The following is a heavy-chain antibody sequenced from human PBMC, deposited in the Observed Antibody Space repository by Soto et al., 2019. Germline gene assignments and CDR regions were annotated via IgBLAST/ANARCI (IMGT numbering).Heavy chain of an antibody. J-gene: IGHJ4*02. CDR1: GESLSGYY. D-gene: IGHD4-17*01. V-gene: IGHV4-34*01. Sequence: SETLSLTCAVYGESLSGYYWSWIRQPPGKGLEWIGEINHSGSTNYNPSLKSRVTISVDTSKNHFSLNLSSVTAADTAVYYCARQITVTLLYFDDWGQGTLVT. CDR3: ARQITVTLLYFDD. CDR2: INHSGST.